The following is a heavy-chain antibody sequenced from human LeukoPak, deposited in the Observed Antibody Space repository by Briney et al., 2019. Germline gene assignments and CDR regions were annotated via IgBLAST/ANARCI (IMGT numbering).Heavy chain of an antibody. CDR1: GGTFSSYA. D-gene: IGHD3-16*02. J-gene: IGHJ4*02. CDR2: IIPILGIA. Sequence: SVKVSCKASGGTFSSYAISWVRQAPGQGLEWMGRIIPILGIANYAQKFQGRVTITADKSTCTAYMELSSLRSEDTAVYYCAREAIRLRLGELSLLGYFDYWGQGTLVTVSS. CDR3: AREAIRLRLGELSLLGYFDY. V-gene: IGHV1-69*04.